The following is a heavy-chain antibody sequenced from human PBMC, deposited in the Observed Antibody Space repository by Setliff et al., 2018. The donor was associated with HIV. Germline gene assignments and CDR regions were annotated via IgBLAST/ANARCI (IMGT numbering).Heavy chain of an antibody. CDR3: ARDLDPFFAMEI. V-gene: IGHV3-23*01. CDR1: GFTVDTGA. CDR2: IGCWGTCT. Sequence: GGSLRLSCAASGFTVDTGAMNWVRQAPGKGLEWVSTIGCWGTCTFYADSVKGRFAISGDPSTNTLYLQMNRLSAEGTAVYYCARDLDPFFAMEIWGQGTTVTVSS. J-gene: IGHJ6*02.